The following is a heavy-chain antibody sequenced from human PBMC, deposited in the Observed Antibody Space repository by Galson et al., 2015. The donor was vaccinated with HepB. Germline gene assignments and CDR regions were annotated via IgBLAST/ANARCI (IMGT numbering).Heavy chain of an antibody. CDR2: IYYSGST. CDR1: GGSISSSSYY. D-gene: IGHD3-9*01. Sequence: TLSLTCTVSGGSISSSSYYWGWIRQPPGKGLEWIGSIYYSGSTYYNPSLKNRVTISVDTSKNQFSLKLSSVTAADTAVYYCARGRVRYFDWEYFDYWGQGTLVTVSS. CDR3: ARGRVRYFDWEYFDY. V-gene: IGHV4-39*01. J-gene: IGHJ4*02.